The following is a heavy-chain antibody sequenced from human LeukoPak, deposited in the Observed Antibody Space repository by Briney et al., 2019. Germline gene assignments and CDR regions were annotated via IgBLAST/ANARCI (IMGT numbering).Heavy chain of an antibody. J-gene: IGHJ4*02. D-gene: IGHD3-22*01. CDR2: ISYDGSNK. V-gene: IGHV3-30*18. Sequence: TGGSLRLSCAASGFTFSSYGMHWVRQAPGKGLEWVAVISYDGSNKYYADSVKGRFTISRDNSKNTLYLQMNSLRAEDTAVYYCAKRADSSGYYYVFSYFDYWGQGTLVTVSS. CDR1: GFTFSSYG. CDR3: AKRADSSGYYYVFSYFDY.